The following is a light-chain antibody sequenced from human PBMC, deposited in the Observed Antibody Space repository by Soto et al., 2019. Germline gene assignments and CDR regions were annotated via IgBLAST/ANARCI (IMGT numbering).Light chain of an antibody. CDR2: GAS. CDR3: QQYGSSPLT. V-gene: IGKV3-20*01. Sequence: EIVLTQSPGTLSLSPWERATLSCRASQSVSSSNLAWYQQKPGQPPRLLIYGASSRATGIPDRFSGSGSGTDFTLTISRLEPEDFAVYFCQQYGSSPLTFGGGTKVDIK. CDR1: QSVSSSN. J-gene: IGKJ4*01.